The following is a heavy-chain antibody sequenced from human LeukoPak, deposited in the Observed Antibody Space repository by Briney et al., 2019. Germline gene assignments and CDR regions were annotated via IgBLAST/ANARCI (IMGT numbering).Heavy chain of an antibody. CDR1: GFTFDDYG. D-gene: IGHD3-22*01. CDR2: INWNGGST. Sequence: GGSLRLSCAASGFTFDDYGMSWVRQAPGKGLEWVSGINWNGGSTGYADSVKGRFTISRDNAKNSLYLQMNSLRAEDTALYHCARANYFDSSGYYSLDYYYGMDVWGQGTTVTVSS. J-gene: IGHJ6*02. V-gene: IGHV3-20*01. CDR3: ARANYFDSSGYYSLDYYYGMDV.